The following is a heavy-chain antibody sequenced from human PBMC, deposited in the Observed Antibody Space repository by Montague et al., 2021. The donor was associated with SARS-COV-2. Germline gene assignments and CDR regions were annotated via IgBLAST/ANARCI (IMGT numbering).Heavy chain of an antibody. CDR1: GGSVSSSPYY. CDR3: ASSYYYGSGTYVYNYYMEV. Sequence: SETLSLTCTVSGGSVSSSPYYWGWIRQPPGRGLEWVGSISYSGRTYLSPSLKSRLTISVDSSENQFSLRLSSVTAADTAVYYCASSYYYGSGTYVYNYYMEVWGKGTTVTVSS. CDR2: ISYSGRT. J-gene: IGHJ6*03. D-gene: IGHD3-10*01. V-gene: IGHV4-39*01.